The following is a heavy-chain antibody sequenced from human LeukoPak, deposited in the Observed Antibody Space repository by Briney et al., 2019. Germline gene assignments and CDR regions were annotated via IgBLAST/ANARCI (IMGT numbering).Heavy chain of an antibody. V-gene: IGHV4-34*01. CDR2: IIHSGRA. CDR3: ARGTVLTGYASFDY. CDR1: GGSFGGYY. J-gene: IGHJ4*02. D-gene: IGHD3-16*01. Sequence: PSETLSLTCAVNGGSFGGYYWTWIRQSPGKGLEWIGEIIHSGRANYSPSLKSRLTLSVDPSMNHFSMRLSSVTAADTAVYYCARGTVLTGYASFDYWGQGALVTVSS.